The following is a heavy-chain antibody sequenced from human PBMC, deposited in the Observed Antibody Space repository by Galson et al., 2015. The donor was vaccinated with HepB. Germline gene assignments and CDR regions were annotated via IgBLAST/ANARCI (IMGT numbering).Heavy chain of an antibody. J-gene: IGHJ5*02. Sequence: SLRLSCAASGFRFSDFWMTWVRQAPGKGLEWVASIKDDGSEKNYVDSLKGRLTISRDNAKNSVSLQMNNLRAEDTATYYCTRLLGNWFDPWGHGTLVTVSS. CDR2: IKDDGSEK. V-gene: IGHV3-7*03. CDR3: TRLLGNWFDP. CDR1: GFRFSDFW.